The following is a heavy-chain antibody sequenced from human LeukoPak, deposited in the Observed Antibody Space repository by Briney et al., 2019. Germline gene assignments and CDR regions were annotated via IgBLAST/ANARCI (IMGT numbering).Heavy chain of an antibody. J-gene: IGHJ4*02. CDR3: ARSEYQLLIDY. V-gene: IGHV3-23*01. Sequence: GGSLRLSCAASGFTFSSYSMNWVRQAPGKGLEWVSAISGSGGSTYYADSVKGRFTISRDNSKTTLYLQMNSLRAADTAVYYCARSEYQLLIDYWGQGTLVTVSS. D-gene: IGHD2-2*01. CDR1: GFTFSSYS. CDR2: ISGSGGST.